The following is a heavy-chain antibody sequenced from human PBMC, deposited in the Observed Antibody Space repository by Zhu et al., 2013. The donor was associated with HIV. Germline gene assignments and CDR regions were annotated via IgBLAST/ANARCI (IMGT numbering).Heavy chain of an antibody. D-gene: IGHD3-9*01. CDR2: IYYSGST. Sequence: VQLLESGGGLVQPGGSLRLSCAASGFTFSSYAMSWVRQAPGKGLEWIGSIYYSGSTYYNPSLKSRVTISVDTSKNQFSLKLSSVTAADTAVYYCARVGQGYYDILTGRHTRYYMDVWGKGTTGHRLL. CDR3: ARVGQGYYDILTGRHTRYYMDV. V-gene: IGHV4-38-2*01. CDR1: GFTFSSYA. J-gene: IGHJ6*03.